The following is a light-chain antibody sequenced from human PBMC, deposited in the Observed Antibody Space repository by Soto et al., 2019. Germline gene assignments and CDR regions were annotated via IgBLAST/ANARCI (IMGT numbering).Light chain of an antibody. V-gene: IGKV3-15*01. J-gene: IGKJ1*01. CDR2: GAS. CDR3: LQYNKWPRT. CDR1: QSMSNN. Sequence: EIVLTQSLATLSPSPRGRACLXCTASQSMSNNLAWYQQKPGQAPRLLIYGASTRTTGIPARFNGSGSGTEFTLTISSLQSEDFAVYYCLQYNKWPRTFGQGTKVDNK.